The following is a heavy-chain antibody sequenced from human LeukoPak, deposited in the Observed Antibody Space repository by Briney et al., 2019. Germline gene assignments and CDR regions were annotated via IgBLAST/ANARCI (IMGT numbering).Heavy chain of an antibody. D-gene: IGHD1-20*01. CDR3: ARVLTGTTGGGVFDY. Sequence: GGSLRLSCAASGFTFSSYAMHWVRQAPGKGLEWVAVISYDGSNKYYADSVKGRFTISRDNSKNTLYLQMNSLRAEDTAVYYCARVLTGTTGGGVFDYWGQGTLVTVSS. CDR1: GFTFSSYA. J-gene: IGHJ4*02. V-gene: IGHV3-30-3*01. CDR2: ISYDGSNK.